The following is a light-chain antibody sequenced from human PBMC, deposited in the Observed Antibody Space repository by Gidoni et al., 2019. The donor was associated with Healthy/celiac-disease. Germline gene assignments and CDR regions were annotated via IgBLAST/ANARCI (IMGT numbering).Light chain of an antibody. CDR2: GAS. V-gene: IGKV3-20*01. CDR1: QSVSSSY. Sequence: ETALSQSPGTLSLSPGERATLSFRASQSVSSSYLAWYQQKPGQAPRLLIYGASSRATGIPDRFSGSGSGTDFTLTISRLEPEDFAVYYCQQYGSSPKTFGQGTKVEIK. CDR3: QQYGSSPKT. J-gene: IGKJ1*01.